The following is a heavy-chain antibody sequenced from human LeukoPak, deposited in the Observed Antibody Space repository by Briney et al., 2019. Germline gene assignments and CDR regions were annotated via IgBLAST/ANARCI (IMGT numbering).Heavy chain of an antibody. Sequence: SVKVSCKASGGTFSSYAISWVRQAPGQGLEWMGGIIPVFGTANYAQKFQGRVTITTDESTSTAYMELSSLRSEDTAVYYCASSPYFYGSGPIGSFDIWGQGTMVTVSS. V-gene: IGHV1-69*05. CDR1: GGTFSSYA. CDR3: ASSPYFYGSGPIGSFDI. J-gene: IGHJ3*02. D-gene: IGHD3-10*01. CDR2: IIPVFGTA.